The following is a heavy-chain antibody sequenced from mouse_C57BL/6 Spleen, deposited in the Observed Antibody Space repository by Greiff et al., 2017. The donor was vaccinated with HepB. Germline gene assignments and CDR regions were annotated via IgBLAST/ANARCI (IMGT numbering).Heavy chain of an antibody. CDR1: GYTFTSYW. D-gene: IGHD2-12*01. J-gene: IGHJ4*01. V-gene: IGHV1-52*01. Sequence: VQLQQPGAELVRPGSSVKLSCKASGYTFTSYWMHWVKQRPIQGLEWIGNIDPSDSETHYNQKFKDKATLTVDKSSSTAYMQLSSLTSEDSAVYYCARRETYYSAMDYWGQGTSVTVSS. CDR2: IDPSDSET. CDR3: ARRETYYSAMDY.